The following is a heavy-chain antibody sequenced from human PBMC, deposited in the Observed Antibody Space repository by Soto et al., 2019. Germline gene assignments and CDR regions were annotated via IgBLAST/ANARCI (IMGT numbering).Heavy chain of an antibody. Sequence: PGGSLRLSCSASAFTVSSNYMSWVRQAPGKGLEWVSVIYCGGSTYYADSVKGRFTISRDNSKSTLYLQMNSLRAEDTAVYYWAKAHQVWSGYGMDVWGQGTTVTESS. CDR2: IYCGGST. V-gene: IGHV3-53*01. CDR1: AFTVSSNY. CDR3: AKAHQVWSGYGMDV. J-gene: IGHJ6*02. D-gene: IGHD3-3*01.